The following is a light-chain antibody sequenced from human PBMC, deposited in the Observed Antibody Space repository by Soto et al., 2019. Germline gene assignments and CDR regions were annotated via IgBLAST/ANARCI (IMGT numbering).Light chain of an antibody. CDR3: QQRHSWVT. Sequence: EIVLTQSPATLSLSPGERATLSCRASQSVSSNLAWYQQKPGQAPRLLIYGASTRATGIPARFSGSGSGTDFTLTISMLEPEDFAIYYCQQRHSWVTFGQGTRLE. J-gene: IGKJ5*01. V-gene: IGKV3-11*01. CDR2: GAS. CDR1: QSVSSN.